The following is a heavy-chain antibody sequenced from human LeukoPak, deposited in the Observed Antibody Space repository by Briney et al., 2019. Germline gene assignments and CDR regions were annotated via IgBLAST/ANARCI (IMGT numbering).Heavy chain of an antibody. D-gene: IGHD5-12*01. CDR3: ARDLSDSGYDEGYYFDY. CDR1: GFTFRSYS. CDR2: ISISSSYI. J-gene: IGHJ4*02. Sequence: GGSLRLSCAASGFTFRSYSMNWVRQAPGKGLEWVSSISISSSYIYYADSVKGRFTISRDNAKNSLYLQMNSLRAEDTAVYYCARDLSDSGYDEGYYFDYWGQGTLVTVSS. V-gene: IGHV3-21*01.